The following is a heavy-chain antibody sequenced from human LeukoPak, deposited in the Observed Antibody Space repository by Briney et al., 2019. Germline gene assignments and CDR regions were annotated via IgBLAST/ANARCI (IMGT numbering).Heavy chain of an antibody. V-gene: IGHV4-4*07. CDR2: IYTSGST. CDR3: ARGYCDSSGYPGDFDY. CDR1: GGSISSYY. J-gene: IGHJ4*02. Sequence: ETLSLTCTVSGGSISSYYWSWIRQPAGKGLEWIGRIYTSGSTNYNPSLKSRVTMSVDTSKNQFSLKLSSVTAADTAVYYCARGYCDSSGYPGDFDYWGQGTLVTVSS. D-gene: IGHD3-22*01.